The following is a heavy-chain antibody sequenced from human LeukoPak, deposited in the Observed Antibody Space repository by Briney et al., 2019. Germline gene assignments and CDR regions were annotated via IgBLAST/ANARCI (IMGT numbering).Heavy chain of an antibody. V-gene: IGHV4-59*01. CDR1: GGSISSYY. CDR2: IYYSGST. CDR3: ARAPTYSGNYYSYYYMDV. D-gene: IGHD1-26*01. J-gene: IGHJ6*03. Sequence: KSSETLSLTCTVSGGSISSYYWSWIRQPPGEGLEWIGYIYYSGSTNYNSSLKSRVTISIDTSKNQFSLKLSSVTAADTAVYYCARAPTYSGNYYSYYYMDVWGKGTTVTVSS.